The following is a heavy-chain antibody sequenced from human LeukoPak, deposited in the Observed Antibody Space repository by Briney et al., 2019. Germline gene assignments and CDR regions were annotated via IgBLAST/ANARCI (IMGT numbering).Heavy chain of an antibody. J-gene: IGHJ3*02. CDR3: ASSYGSGSEGNAFDI. Sequence: SETLSLTCTVSGGSISSYYWSWIRQPAGKGLEWIGRIYTSGSTNYNPSLKSRVTMSVDTSKNQFSLKLSSVTAADTAVYYCASSYGSGSEGNAFDIWGQGTMATVSS. CDR1: GGSISSYY. CDR2: IYTSGST. D-gene: IGHD3-10*01. V-gene: IGHV4-4*07.